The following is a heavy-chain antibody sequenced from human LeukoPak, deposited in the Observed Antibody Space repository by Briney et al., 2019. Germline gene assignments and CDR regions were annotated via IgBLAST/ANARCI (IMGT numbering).Heavy chain of an antibody. Sequence: RGSLRLSCAASGFTFSSYAMTWVRQAPGKGLEWVSTISGSGGSTYYADSVKDRFTISRDNSKNTLYLQMNSLRADDTAVYYCAKDYSGWDEIYWGQGTLVTVSS. V-gene: IGHV3-23*01. J-gene: IGHJ4*02. CDR3: AKDYSGWDEIY. CDR2: ISGSGGST. CDR1: GFTFSSYA. D-gene: IGHD6-19*01.